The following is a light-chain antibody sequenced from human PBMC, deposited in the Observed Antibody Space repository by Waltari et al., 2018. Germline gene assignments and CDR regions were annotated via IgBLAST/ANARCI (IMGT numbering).Light chain of an antibody. CDR2: KAS. V-gene: IGKV1-5*03. J-gene: IGKJ4*02. CDR1: QSISSW. CDR3: QHYDRYSAT. Sequence: DIQMTQSPSTLSASVGDRVTITCRASQSISSWLAWYQQKPGKAPKLLIYKASYLESGVPSRFSGGGSGTEFTLTISSLQPDDFATYYCQHYDRYSATFDRGTKVEIK.